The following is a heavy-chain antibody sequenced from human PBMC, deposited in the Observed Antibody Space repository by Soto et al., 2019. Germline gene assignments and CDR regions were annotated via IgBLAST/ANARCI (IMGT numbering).Heavy chain of an antibody. Sequence: QVQLVESGGGLVKPGGSRRLSCAASGFTFRDYYMSWIRQAPGKGLEWVSYISSSGSTIYYADSVKGRFTISRDNAKNSLYLQMNSLRAEDTAVYYCARTTIFGVVIIPFDIWGQGTMVTVSS. D-gene: IGHD3-3*01. CDR1: GFTFRDYY. CDR2: ISSSGSTI. CDR3: ARTTIFGVVIIPFDI. J-gene: IGHJ3*02. V-gene: IGHV3-11*01.